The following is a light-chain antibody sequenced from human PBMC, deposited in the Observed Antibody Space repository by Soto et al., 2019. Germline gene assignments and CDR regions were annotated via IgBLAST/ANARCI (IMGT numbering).Light chain of an antibody. CDR3: QNLDSAAFT. J-gene: IGKJ3*01. CDR2: AAS. Sequence: DIQMTQSPSSLSASVGDRVTITCRASQDISNYLAWYQQRSGKVPKLLIYAASTLQSGVPSRFSGSGSGTDFTLTISSLLPEDVATYYCQNLDSAAFTFGPGTKVDIK. CDR1: QDISNY. V-gene: IGKV1-27*01.